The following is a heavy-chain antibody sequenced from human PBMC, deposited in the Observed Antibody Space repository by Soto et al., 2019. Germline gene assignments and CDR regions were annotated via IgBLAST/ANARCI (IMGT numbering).Heavy chain of an antibody. Sequence: PSETLSLTCTVSGGSISSYYWSWIRQPPGKGLEWIGYIYYSGSTNYNPSLKSRVTISVDTSKNQFSLKLSSVTAADTAVYYCASSIVGATFFDYWGQGTLVTVSS. CDR1: GGSISSYY. V-gene: IGHV4-59*01. CDR2: IYYSGST. CDR3: ASSIVGATFFDY. J-gene: IGHJ4*02. D-gene: IGHD1-26*01.